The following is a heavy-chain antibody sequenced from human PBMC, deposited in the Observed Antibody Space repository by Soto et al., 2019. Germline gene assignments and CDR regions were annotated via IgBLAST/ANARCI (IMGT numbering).Heavy chain of an antibody. D-gene: IGHD1-26*01. V-gene: IGHV4-28*01. Sequence: QVQLQESGPGLVKPSDTLSLTCAVSGYSISSSNWWGWIRQPPGKGLEWIGYIYYSGTTYYNPSRTSRVTMSVDTSKNQFSLKLTSVTAVDTAVYYCARREVQGHIDYWGQGTLVTVSS. CDR3: ARREVQGHIDY. CDR1: GYSISSSNW. CDR2: IYYSGTT. J-gene: IGHJ4*02.